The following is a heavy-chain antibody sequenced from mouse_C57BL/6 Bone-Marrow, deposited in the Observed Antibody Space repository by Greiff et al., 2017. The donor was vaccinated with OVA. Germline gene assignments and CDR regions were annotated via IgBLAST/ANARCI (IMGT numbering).Heavy chain of an antibody. V-gene: IGHV5-6*01. CDR2: ISSGGSYT. D-gene: IGHD1-1*01. J-gene: IGHJ2*01. Sequence: EVQLVESGGDLVKPGGSLKLSCAASGFTFSSYGMSWVRQTPDKRLEWVATISSGGSYTYYPDSVKGRFTISRDNAKNTLYLQMSSLKSEDTAMYYCARQRYGSSYFDYWGQGTTLTVSS. CDR1: GFTFSSYG. CDR3: ARQRYGSSYFDY.